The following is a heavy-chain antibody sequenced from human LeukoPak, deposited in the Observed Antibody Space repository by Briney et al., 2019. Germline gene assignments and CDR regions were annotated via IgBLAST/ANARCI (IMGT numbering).Heavy chain of an antibody. CDR2: INHSGST. D-gene: IGHD2-2*01. CDR3: ARRDYCTSTSRYESYNWFDP. CDR1: GGSFSGYY. J-gene: IGHJ5*02. Sequence: SETLSLTCAVYGGSFSGYYWSWIRQPPGKGLEWIGEINHSGSTNYSPSLKSRLTISVDTSNNQFSLRLSSVTAADTAVYYCARRDYCTSTSRYESYNWFDPWGQGTLVTVSS. V-gene: IGHV4-34*01.